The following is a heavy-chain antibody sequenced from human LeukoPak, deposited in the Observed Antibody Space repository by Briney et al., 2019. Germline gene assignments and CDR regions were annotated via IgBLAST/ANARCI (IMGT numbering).Heavy chain of an antibody. D-gene: IGHD1-26*01. J-gene: IGHJ4*02. CDR1: GVTVSGSY. CDR3: VRVRYSGSWFPVPNFDC. CDR2: IYTSGDT. Sequence: PGGSLRLSCVASGVTVSGSYMSWVRQAPGKGLEWVSVIYTSGDTYYADSVKGRFTISRDSSKNTLYLQMNTLRTEDTAVYYCVRVRYSGSWFPVPNFDCWGQGTLVTVSS. V-gene: IGHV3-66*01.